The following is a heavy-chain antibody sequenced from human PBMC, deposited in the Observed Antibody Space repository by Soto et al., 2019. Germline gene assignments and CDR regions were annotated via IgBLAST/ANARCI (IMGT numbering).Heavy chain of an antibody. J-gene: IGHJ4*02. D-gene: IGHD3-22*01. Sequence: GGSLRLSCAASGFTFSSYSMNWVRQAPGKGLEWVSSISSSSSYIYYADSVKGRFTISRDNAKNSLYLQMNSLRAEDTAVYYCARDSGYYTLSPGYWGQGTLVTVSS. CDR2: ISSSSSYI. V-gene: IGHV3-21*01. CDR1: GFTFSSYS. CDR3: ARDSGYYTLSPGY.